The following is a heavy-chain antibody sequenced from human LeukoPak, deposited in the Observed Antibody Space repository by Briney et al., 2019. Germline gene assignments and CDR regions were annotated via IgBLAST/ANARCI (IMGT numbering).Heavy chain of an antibody. CDR1: GYTFTSYD. Sequence: ASVKVSCKASGYTFTSYDINWVRQATGQGLEWMGWMNPNSGNTGYAQKFQGRVTMTRNTSISTAYMELSSLRSEDTAVYYCARGRLLVPAARFPFDYWGQGTLVTVSS. CDR3: ARGRLLVPAARFPFDY. D-gene: IGHD2-2*01. V-gene: IGHV1-8*01. CDR2: MNPNSGNT. J-gene: IGHJ4*02.